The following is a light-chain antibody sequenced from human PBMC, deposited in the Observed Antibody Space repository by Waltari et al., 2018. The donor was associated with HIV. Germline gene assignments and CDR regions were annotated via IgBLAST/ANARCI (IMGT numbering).Light chain of an antibody. CDR2: EDS. V-gene: IGLV3-10*01. CDR1: ALPKKY. J-gene: IGLJ2*01. CDR3: YSTDNSCHHRV. Sequence: SYELTQPPSVAVSPGQTARITCTGDALPKKYASWYQQKSGQAPVVFIYEDSKRPSGFPERFSGSSSGTTATWTISGAQVEDEADYYCYSTDNSCHHRVFGTGTKLTVL.